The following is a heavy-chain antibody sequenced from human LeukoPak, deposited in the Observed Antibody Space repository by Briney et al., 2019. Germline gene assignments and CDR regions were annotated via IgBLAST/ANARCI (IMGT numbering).Heavy chain of an antibody. CDR1: GITFDIHW. CDR3: ARVPTNSHGLGN. V-gene: IGHV3-74*01. Sequence: GGSLRLSCAASGITFDIHWMHWVRQAPGEGLEWVAHIIGDGTITSHADSVKGRFTISRDNAKNTLYLQMNGLRADDTAVYYCARVPTNSHGLGNCGQGTLVTVS. CDR2: IIGDGTIT. D-gene: IGHD5-18*01. J-gene: IGHJ4*02.